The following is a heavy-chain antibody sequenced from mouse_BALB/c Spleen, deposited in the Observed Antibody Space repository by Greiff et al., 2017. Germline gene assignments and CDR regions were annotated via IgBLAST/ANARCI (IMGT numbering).Heavy chain of an antibody. CDR2: ISSGGSYT. Sequence: EVQRVESGGDLVKPGGSLKLSCAASGFTFSSYGMSWVRQTPDKRLEWVATISSGGSYTYYPDSVKGRFTISRDNAKNTLYLQMSSLKSEDTAMYYCARQAYGNYPYYAMDYWGQGTSVTVSS. CDR1: GFTFSSYG. D-gene: IGHD2-1*01. CDR3: ARQAYGNYPYYAMDY. V-gene: IGHV5-6*01. J-gene: IGHJ4*01.